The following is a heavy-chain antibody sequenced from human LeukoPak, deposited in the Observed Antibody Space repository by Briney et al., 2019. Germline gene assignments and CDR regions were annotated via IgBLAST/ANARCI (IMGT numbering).Heavy chain of an antibody. V-gene: IGHV4-34*01. Sequence: LETLSLTCAVYGGSFSGYYWSWIRQPPGKGLEWIGEINHSGSTNYNPSLKSRVTISVDTSKNQFSLKLSSVTAADTAVYYCARGVLRLDYWGQGTLVTVSS. J-gene: IGHJ4*02. CDR1: GGSFSGYY. CDR3: ARGVLRLDY. CDR2: INHSGST. D-gene: IGHD3-3*01.